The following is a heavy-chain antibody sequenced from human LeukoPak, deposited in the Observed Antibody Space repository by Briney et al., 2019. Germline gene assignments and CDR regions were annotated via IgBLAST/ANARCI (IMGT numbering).Heavy chain of an antibody. CDR3: ARLNTVTTRPFDY. Sequence: SETLSFTCTVSGGSISSGDYYWSSIRQPPGKGLEWIGYIYYSGSTYYNPSLKSRVTISVDTSKNQFSLKLSSVTAADTAVYYCARLNTVTTRPFDYWGQGTLVTVSS. J-gene: IGHJ4*02. CDR1: GGSISSGDYY. D-gene: IGHD4-17*01. V-gene: IGHV4-30-4*01. CDR2: IYYSGST.